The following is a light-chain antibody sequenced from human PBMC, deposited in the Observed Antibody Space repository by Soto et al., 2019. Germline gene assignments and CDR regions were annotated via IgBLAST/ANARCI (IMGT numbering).Light chain of an antibody. CDR2: KAS. CDR3: QQYDSYPLT. Sequence: DIQMTQSPSTLSASVGDRVTITCRASQSSSWLAWYQQKPGKAPNLLIYKASSLESGVPSRFSGSGSGTEFTLTVSSLQPDDFATYYCQQYDSYPLTFGGGTKV. V-gene: IGKV1-5*03. J-gene: IGKJ4*01. CDR1: QSSSW.